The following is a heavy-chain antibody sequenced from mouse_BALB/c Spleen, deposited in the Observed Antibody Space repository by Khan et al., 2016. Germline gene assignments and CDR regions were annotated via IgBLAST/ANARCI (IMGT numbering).Heavy chain of an antibody. J-gene: IGHJ4*01. CDR1: GYTFTDYA. CDR2: ISTYYGDT. V-gene: IGHV1S137*01. CDR3: AREGLNYDYAMDY. Sequence: QVLLQQSGAELVRPGVSVKISCKGSGYTFTDYAMHWVKQSHAKNLEWIGVISTYYGDTSYNQKFEGKATMTVDKSSSTAYMELARLTSEDSAIYYCAREGLNYDYAMDYWGQGTSVTVSS. D-gene: IGHD2-1*01.